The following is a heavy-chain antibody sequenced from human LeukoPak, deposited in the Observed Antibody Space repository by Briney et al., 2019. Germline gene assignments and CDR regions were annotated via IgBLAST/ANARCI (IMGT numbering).Heavy chain of an antibody. V-gene: IGHV4-61*02. D-gene: IGHD3-10*01. CDR3: ARGYYYGSGSYYGAFDY. J-gene: IGHJ4*02. Sequence: PSETLSLTCTVSGASISSGLYYWNWFRQPAGKGLEWIGRIYNSGSTNYNPSLKSRVTISVATAKNQFSLKLSSVTAADTAVYYCARGYYYGSGSYYGAFDYWGQGTLVTVSS. CDR1: GASISSGLYY. CDR2: IYNSGST.